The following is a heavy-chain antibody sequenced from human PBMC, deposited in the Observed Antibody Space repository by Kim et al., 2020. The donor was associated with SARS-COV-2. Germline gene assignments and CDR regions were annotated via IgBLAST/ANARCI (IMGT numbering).Heavy chain of an antibody. CDR1: GYTFTSYA. CDR2: INTNTGNP. D-gene: IGHD2-21*02. CDR3: ARDGHSTTAIISRPFDY. V-gene: IGHV7-4-1*02. Sequence: ASVKVSCKASGYTFTSYAMNWVRQAPGQGLEWMGWINTNTGNPTYAQGFTGRFVFSLDTSVSTAYLQISSLKAEDTAVYYCARDGHSTTAIISRPFDYWGQGTLVTVSS. J-gene: IGHJ4*02.